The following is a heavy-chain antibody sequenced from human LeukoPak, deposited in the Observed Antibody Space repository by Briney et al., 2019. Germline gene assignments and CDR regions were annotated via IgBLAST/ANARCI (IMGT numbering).Heavy chain of an antibody. J-gene: IGHJ4*02. CDR1: GFTFGSYW. CDR2: ITSSGTTI. Sequence: PGGSLRLSCAASGFTFGSYWMSWVRQAPGKGLEWVSYITSSGTTIYYADSVKGRFTISRDNAKNSLYLQMNSLRAEDTAVYYCGSTRYSSGRYSVYWGQGTLVTVSS. V-gene: IGHV3-48*04. D-gene: IGHD6-19*01. CDR3: GSTRYSSGRYSVY.